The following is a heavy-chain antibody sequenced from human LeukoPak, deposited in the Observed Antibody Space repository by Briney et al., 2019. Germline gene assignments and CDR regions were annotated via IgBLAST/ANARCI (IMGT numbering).Heavy chain of an antibody. CDR2: IYYSGST. J-gene: IGHJ3*02. CDR3: ARHPYYYDSSGSLFDI. CDR1: GGSISSYY. V-gene: IGHV4-59*08. D-gene: IGHD3-22*01. Sequence: KASETLSLTCTVSGGSISSYYWSWIRQPPGKGLEWIGYIYYSGSTNYNPSLKSRVTISVDTSKNQFSLKLSSVTAADTAVYYCARHPYYYDSSGSLFDIWGQGTMVTVSS.